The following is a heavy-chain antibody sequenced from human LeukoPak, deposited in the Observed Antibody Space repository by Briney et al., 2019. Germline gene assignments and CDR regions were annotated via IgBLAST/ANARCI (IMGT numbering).Heavy chain of an antibody. Sequence: PGGSLRLSCAASGFTFSSYELNWVRQAPGKGLEWVSYISSSGSTIYYADSVKGRFTISRDNAKNSLYLQMNSLRAEDTAVYYCARRHYDILTGYDDYWGQGTLVTVSS. D-gene: IGHD3-9*01. V-gene: IGHV3-48*03. CDR2: ISSSGSTI. CDR3: ARRHYDILTGYDDY. CDR1: GFTFSSYE. J-gene: IGHJ4*02.